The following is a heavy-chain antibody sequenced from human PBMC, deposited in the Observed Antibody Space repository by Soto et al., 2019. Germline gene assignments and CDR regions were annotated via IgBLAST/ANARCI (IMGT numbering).Heavy chain of an antibody. CDR1: GLTFSSYW. D-gene: IGHD2-21*01. CDR2: INTDGSVA. Sequence: EVQLVESGGGLVQPGESLRLSCAASGLTFSSYWMHWVRQAPGKGLVWVSRINTDGSVAMYVDSVKGRFTISRDNAKNTLYLHMNSLRAEDTAVYYCVRDMQLWRLDSLGQGTLVTVSS. CDR3: VRDMQLWRLDS. V-gene: IGHV3-74*03. J-gene: IGHJ4*02.